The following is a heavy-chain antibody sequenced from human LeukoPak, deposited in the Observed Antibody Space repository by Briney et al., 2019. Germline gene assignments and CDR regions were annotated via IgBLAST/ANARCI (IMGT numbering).Heavy chain of an antibody. CDR3: ARDPGHYGSGSHYIFDY. CDR2: ISSSSSYI. J-gene: IGHJ4*02. Sequence: GGSLRLSCAASGFTFSSYSMNWVRQAPGKGLEWVSSISSSSSYIYYADSVEGRFTISRDNAKNSLYLQMNSLRAEDTAVYYCARDPGHYGSGSHYIFDYWGQGTLVTVSS. V-gene: IGHV3-21*01. D-gene: IGHD3-10*01. CDR1: GFTFSSYS.